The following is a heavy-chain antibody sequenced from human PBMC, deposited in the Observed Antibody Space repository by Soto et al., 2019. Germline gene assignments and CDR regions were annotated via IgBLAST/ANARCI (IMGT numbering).Heavy chain of an antibody. D-gene: IGHD1-26*01. J-gene: IGHJ4*02. Sequence: ASVKVSCKASGYSFTSLDINSVRQTTGQGLEWMGWMQPSSGRTGYAQKFQGRVTMTRDTSINTAYMELSSLTSDDTAFYYCARGVTAGVDYWGQGTLVTVS. CDR1: GYSFTSLD. CDR3: ARGVTAGVDY. V-gene: IGHV1-8*01. CDR2: MQPSSGRT.